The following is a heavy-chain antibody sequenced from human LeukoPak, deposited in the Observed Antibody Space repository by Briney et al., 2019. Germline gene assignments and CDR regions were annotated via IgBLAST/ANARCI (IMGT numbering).Heavy chain of an antibody. CDR1: GGSFSGYY. CDR3: ARAFGGFPPFFDI. J-gene: IGHJ3*02. CDR2: INHSGST. V-gene: IGHV4-34*01. Sequence: PSETLSLTCAVYGGSFSGYYWSWIRQPPGKGLEWIGEINHSGSTNYNPSLKSRVTISVDTSKNQFSLKLSSVPAADTAVYYCARAFGGFPPFFDIWGKGKMVTVSS. D-gene: IGHD3-10*01.